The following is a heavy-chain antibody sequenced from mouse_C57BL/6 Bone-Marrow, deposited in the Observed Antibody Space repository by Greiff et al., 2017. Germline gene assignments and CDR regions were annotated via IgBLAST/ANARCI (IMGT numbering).Heavy chain of an antibody. Sequence: VQLQQPGAELVTPGTSVKLSCKASGYTFTSYWMHWVKQSPGQGLEWIGVIDPSDSYTNYNQKFKGKATLTVDTSSSTAYMQLSSLTSEDSAVYYCARAFSTVVAVDYWGQGTTLTVSS. CDR2: IDPSDSYT. J-gene: IGHJ2*01. V-gene: IGHV1-59*01. D-gene: IGHD1-1*01. CDR1: GYTFTSYW. CDR3: ARAFSTVVAVDY.